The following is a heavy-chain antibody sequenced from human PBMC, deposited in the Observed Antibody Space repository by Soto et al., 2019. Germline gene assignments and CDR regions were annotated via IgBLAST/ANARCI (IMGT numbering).Heavy chain of an antibody. D-gene: IGHD2-15*01. V-gene: IGHV4-59*08. J-gene: IGHJ3*02. CDR2: IYYSGST. CDR3: ARLVRYCSGGSCYFTRDAFDI. Sequence: QVQLQESGPGLVKPSETLSLTCTVSGGSISSYYWSWIRQPPGKGLEWIGYIYYSGSTNYHPSLKCRVTISVDTSKNQFSLKLSSVTAADTAVYYCARLVRYCSGGSCYFTRDAFDIWGQGTMVTVSS. CDR1: GGSISSYY.